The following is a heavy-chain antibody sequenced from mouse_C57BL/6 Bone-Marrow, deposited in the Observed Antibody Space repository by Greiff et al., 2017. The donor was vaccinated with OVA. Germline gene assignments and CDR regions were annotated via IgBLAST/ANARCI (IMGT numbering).Heavy chain of an antibody. J-gene: IGHJ1*03. V-gene: IGHV7-1*01. CDR1: GFTFSDFY. CDR2: SRNKANDYTT. D-gene: IGHD4-1*01. Sequence: EVKLMESGGGLVQSGRSLRLSCATSGFTFSDFYMEWVRQAPGKGLEWIAASRNKANDYTTEYSASVKGRFIVSRDTSQSILYLQMNALRAEDTAIYYCARDPTGTYWYFDVWGTGTTVTVSS. CDR3: ARDPTGTYWYFDV.